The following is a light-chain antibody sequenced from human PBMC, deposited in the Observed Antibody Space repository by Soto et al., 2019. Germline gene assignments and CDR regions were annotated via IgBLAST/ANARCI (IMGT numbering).Light chain of an antibody. V-gene: IGLV1-47*01. CDR3: AAWDDSLSGRYV. Sequence: QSVLTQPPSASGTPGQRVTISCSGSSSNIGSNYVCWYQQLPGTAPKLLIYRDNQRPSGVPDRFSGSKSGTSASLAISGLRSGDEADYYCAAWDDSLSGRYVFGTGTKLTVL. CDR1: SSNIGSNY. J-gene: IGLJ1*01. CDR2: RDN.